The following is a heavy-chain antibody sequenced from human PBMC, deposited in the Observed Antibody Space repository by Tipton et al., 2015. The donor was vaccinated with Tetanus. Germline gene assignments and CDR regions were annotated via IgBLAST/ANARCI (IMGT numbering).Heavy chain of an antibody. J-gene: IGHJ4*02. D-gene: IGHD6-13*01. Sequence: TLSLTCTVSGGSMSNSDYYGAWVRQSPGKGLEWIGSISYSGRTYYNPSLKSRITMSVDTSKRQFSLKLNSVTAADTAGYYCARGWGSSWYYFDSWGQGILVPVSS. CDR2: ISYSGRT. CDR1: GGSMSNSDYY. V-gene: IGHV4-39*07. CDR3: ARGWGSSWYYFDS.